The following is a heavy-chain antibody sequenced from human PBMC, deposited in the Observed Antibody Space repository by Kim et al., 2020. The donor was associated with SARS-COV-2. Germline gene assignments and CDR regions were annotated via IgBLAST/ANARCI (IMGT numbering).Heavy chain of an antibody. D-gene: IGHD1-26*01. CDR2: ISYDGNNK. Sequence: GGSLRLSCAASGFIFSSYGMHWVRQAPGKGLEWVAVISYDGNNKYYGDSVKGRFTISRDNSKNTLYLQMNSLRAEDTAVYYCAKRVSGNYYCYYMDVWGKGNTGTVSS. J-gene: IGHJ6*03. CDR3: AKRVSGNYYCYYMDV. CDR1: GFIFSSYG. V-gene: IGHV3-30*18.